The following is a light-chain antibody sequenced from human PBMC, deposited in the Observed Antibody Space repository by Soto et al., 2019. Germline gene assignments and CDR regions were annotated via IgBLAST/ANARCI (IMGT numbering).Light chain of an antibody. J-gene: IGKJ1*01. CDR3: QQYNSYS. CDR2: AAS. V-gene: IGKV1-9*01. Sequence: IQLTHSPSSLSASVGSRFNITCRASQGISSYLAWYQQKPGKAPKLLIYAASTLQSGVPSSFSGTGSGTDLTLTISSPQPDDFATYYCQQYNSYSFGHGTKVDIK. CDR1: QGISSY.